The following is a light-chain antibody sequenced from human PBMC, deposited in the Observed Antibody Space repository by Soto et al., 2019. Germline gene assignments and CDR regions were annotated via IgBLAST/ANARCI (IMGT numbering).Light chain of an antibody. CDR1: SSDFTTYHY. CDR2: EVS. Sequence: QSALTQPASVSGSPGQSITISCTGSSSDFTTYHYVSWYRQHPGKAPKLMIYEVSHRPSGVSNRFSGSKSGNTASLTITGLQAEDEADYYGTSYLYSSGHFVFGTGTKLTVL. J-gene: IGLJ1*01. V-gene: IGLV2-14*01. CDR3: TSYLYSSGHFV.